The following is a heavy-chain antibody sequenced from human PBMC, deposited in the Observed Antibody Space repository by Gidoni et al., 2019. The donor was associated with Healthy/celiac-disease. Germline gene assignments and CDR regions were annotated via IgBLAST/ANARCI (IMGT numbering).Heavy chain of an antibody. Sequence: QVQLVESGGGVVPPGRSLRLSCAASGFTFSSSGMHWVRQAPGKGLEWVAVISYDGSNKYYADSVKGRFTISRDNSKNTLYLQMNSLRAEDTAVYYCAKDSYSSGWWGDFFGPIDYWGQGTLVTVSS. D-gene: IGHD6-19*01. CDR2: ISYDGSNK. CDR1: GFTFSSSG. V-gene: IGHV3-30*18. J-gene: IGHJ4*02. CDR3: AKDSYSSGWWGDFFGPIDY.